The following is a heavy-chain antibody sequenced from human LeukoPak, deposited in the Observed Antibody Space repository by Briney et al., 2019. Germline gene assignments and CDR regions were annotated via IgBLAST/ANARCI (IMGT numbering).Heavy chain of an antibody. D-gene: IGHD1-26*01. V-gene: IGHV5-51*01. Sequence: GESLKISCKGSGYSFTTYWIAWVRQMPGKGLERMGIIYPGDSDTRYSPSFQGQVTISADKSINTAYLQWSSLKVSDTAMYYCARHIVGVPKSLALLDWGQGTLVTVSS. J-gene: IGHJ4*02. CDR1: GYSFTTYW. CDR2: IYPGDSDT. CDR3: ARHIVGVPKSLALLD.